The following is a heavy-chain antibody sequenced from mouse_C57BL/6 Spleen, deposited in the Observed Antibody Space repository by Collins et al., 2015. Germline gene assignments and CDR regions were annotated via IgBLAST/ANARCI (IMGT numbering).Heavy chain of an antibody. CDR3: AMIHYYALDY. D-gene: IGHD2-4*01. J-gene: IGHJ4*01. CDR2: IYPGSGSS. V-gene: IGHV1-55*01. CDR1: GYTFTSYW. Sequence: QVQLQQPGAEVVKPGASVKMSCKASGYTFTSYWIARVKQRPGQGLEWIGDIYPGSGSSTYNAKFKTKATLTVDTSSTTAYMQLSSLTFGDSAVYYCAMIHYYALDYWGQGTSVTVSS.